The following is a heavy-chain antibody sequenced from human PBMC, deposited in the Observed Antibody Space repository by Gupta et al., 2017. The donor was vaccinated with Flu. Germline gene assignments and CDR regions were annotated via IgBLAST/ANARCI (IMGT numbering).Heavy chain of an antibody. CDR3: ASSGAYYYYGMDV. CDR2: IYYSGST. V-gene: IGHV4-59*01. J-gene: IGHJ6*02. D-gene: IGHD7-27*01. Sequence: QVQLQESGPGLVKPSETLSLTCTVSGGSISSYYWSWIRQPPGKGLEWIGYIYYSGSTNYNPSLKSRVTISVDTSKNQFSLKLSSVTAADTAVYYCASSGAYYYYGMDVWGQGTTVTVSS. CDR1: GGSISSYY.